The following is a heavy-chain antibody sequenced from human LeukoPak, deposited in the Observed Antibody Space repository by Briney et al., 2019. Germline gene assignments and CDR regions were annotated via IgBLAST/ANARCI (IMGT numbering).Heavy chain of an antibody. CDR3: ARPRGSPHAFDI. J-gene: IGHJ3*02. CDR2: IYYSGGT. Sequence: SETLSLTCTVSGGSISSYYWSWIRQPPGKGLGWIGYIYYSGGTNYNPSLKSRVTISVDTSKNQFSLKLSSVTAADTAVCYCARPRGSPHAFDIWGQGTMVTVSS. CDR1: GGSISSYY. D-gene: IGHD3-10*01. V-gene: IGHV4-59*08.